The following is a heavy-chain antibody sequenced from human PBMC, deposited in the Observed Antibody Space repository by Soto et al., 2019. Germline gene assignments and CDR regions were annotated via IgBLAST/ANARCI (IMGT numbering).Heavy chain of an antibody. J-gene: IGHJ6*03. V-gene: IGHV3-66*01. CDR1: GFTVSSNY. CDR2: IYSGGST. Sequence: GGSLRLSCAASGFTVSSNYMSWVRQAPGKGLEWVSVIYSGGSTYYADSVKGRFTISRDNSKNTLYLQMNSLRAEDTAVYYCARVRGAVAANYYYMDVWGKGTTVTVSS. CDR3: ARVRGAVAANYYYMDV. D-gene: IGHD6-19*01.